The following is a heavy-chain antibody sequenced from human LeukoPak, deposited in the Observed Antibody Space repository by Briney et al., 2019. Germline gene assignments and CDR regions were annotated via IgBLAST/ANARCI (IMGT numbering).Heavy chain of an antibody. CDR3: ARGGSGIAAAGTRY. J-gene: IGHJ4*02. CDR1: GITFSNYA. D-gene: IGHD6-13*01. Sequence: PGGSLRLSCAASGITFSNYAMSWARQAPGKGLEWVSVIYSGGSTYYADSVKGRFTISRDNSKNTLYLQMNSLRAEDTAVYYCARGGSGIAAAGTRYWGQGTLVTVSS. V-gene: IGHV3-66*01. CDR2: IYSGGST.